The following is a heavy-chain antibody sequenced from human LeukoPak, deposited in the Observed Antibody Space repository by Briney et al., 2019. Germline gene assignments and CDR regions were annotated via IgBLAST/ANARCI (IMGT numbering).Heavy chain of an antibody. CDR3: ARDGRNGYEDDY. D-gene: IGHD5-12*01. J-gene: IGHJ4*02. Sequence: GGSLRVSCAASGFTFADYSMDWVRQAPGKGLEWISFISTSGSTIYYANSVKGRFTISRDNAKNSLFLQMNSLRAEDTAVYYCARDGRNGYEDDYWGQGTLVTVSS. CDR1: GFTFADYS. CDR2: ISTSGSTI. V-gene: IGHV3-48*04.